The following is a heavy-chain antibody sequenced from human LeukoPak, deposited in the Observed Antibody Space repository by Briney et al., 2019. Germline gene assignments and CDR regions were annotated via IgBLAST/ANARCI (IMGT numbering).Heavy chain of an antibody. CDR2: IKSKSDGGTT. Sequence: GGSLRLSCAASGFTFSNAWMSWVRQAPGKGLEWVGRIKSKSDGGTTEYAAPLKGRFTISRDDSKNTLFLQMNSLTTEDTAVYYCTTPTTMVDYWGQGTLVTVSS. V-gene: IGHV3-15*01. CDR1: GFTFSNAW. D-gene: IGHD4-23*01. J-gene: IGHJ4*02. CDR3: TTPTTMVDY.